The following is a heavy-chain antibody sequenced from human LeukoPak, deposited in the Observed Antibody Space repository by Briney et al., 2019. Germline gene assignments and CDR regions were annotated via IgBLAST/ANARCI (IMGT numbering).Heavy chain of an antibody. V-gene: IGHV3-7*01. D-gene: IGHD2-2*01. CDR3: ASRYCSSTSCYHYYYMDV. CDR2: IKQDGSEK. J-gene: IGHJ6*03. CDR1: GFTFSSYA. Sequence: GGSLRLSCAASGFTFSSYAMSWVRQAPGKGLEWVANIKQDGSEKYYVDSVKGRFTISRDNAKNSLYLQMNSLRAEDTAVYYCASRYCSSTSCYHYYYMDVWGKGTTVTVSS.